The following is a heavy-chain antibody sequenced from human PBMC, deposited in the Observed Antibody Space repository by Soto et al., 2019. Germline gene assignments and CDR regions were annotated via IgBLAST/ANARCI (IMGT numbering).Heavy chain of an antibody. CDR1: GFTFSRYA. D-gene: IGHD4-17*01. CDR3: VRNRDFGDLRLFDS. V-gene: IGHV3-30-3*01. Sequence: LRLSCAASGFTFSRYAMDWVRQAPGKGLEWVAVISYDGTSEYYAESVRGRFTISRDNSMNTLYLQMNSLRAEDTALYYCVRNRDFGDLRLFDSWGQGTLVTVSS. J-gene: IGHJ4*02. CDR2: ISYDGTSE.